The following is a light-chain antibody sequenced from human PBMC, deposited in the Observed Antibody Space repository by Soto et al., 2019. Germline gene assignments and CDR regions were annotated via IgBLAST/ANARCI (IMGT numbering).Light chain of an antibody. V-gene: IGKV1-39*01. J-gene: IGKJ2*01. Sequence: EIQMTQSPSSLPSSVGDRVTLTCRASQSISTYLNWYQQKPGKAPKLVIYAASSLQSGVPARLSGSGSGTDFTLTISSLQPEDFATYYCQQSYTIPYTFGQGTKLEIK. CDR1: QSISTY. CDR2: AAS. CDR3: QQSYTIPYT.